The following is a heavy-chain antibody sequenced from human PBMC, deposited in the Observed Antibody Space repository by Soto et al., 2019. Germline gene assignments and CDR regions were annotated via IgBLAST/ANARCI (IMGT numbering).Heavy chain of an antibody. D-gene: IGHD6-13*01. Sequence: GGSLRLSCAASGFTVSSNYMSWVRQAPGKGLEWVSVIYSGGSTYYADSVKGRFTISRDNSKNTLYLQMNSLRAEDTAVYYCARDQVGIAAAGGYYYYYMDVWGKGTTVTVSS. CDR2: IYSGGST. V-gene: IGHV3-66*01. J-gene: IGHJ6*03. CDR3: ARDQVGIAAAGGYYYYYMDV. CDR1: GFTVSSNY.